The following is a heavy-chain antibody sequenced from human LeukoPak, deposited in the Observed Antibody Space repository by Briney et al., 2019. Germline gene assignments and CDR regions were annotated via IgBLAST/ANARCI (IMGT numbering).Heavy chain of an antibody. V-gene: IGHV4-4*02. CDR2: IYDSGST. CDR1: GFTSSSYA. Sequence: GSLRLSCAASGFTSSSYAMSWVRQAPGKGLEWIGEIYDSGSTNYNPSLRNLVTISLDKSKNQFSLKLSSVTAADTAVYYCARGFCGGGVCYSPGERGQGTLVTVSS. CDR3: ARGFCGGGVCYSPGE. D-gene: IGHD2-15*01. J-gene: IGHJ4*02.